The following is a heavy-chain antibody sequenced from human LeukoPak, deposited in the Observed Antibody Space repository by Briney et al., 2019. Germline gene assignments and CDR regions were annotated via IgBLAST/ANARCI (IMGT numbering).Heavy chain of an antibody. CDR3: ARGGVVPATIPWFDP. J-gene: IGHJ5*02. D-gene: IGHD2-2*02. Sequence: SVKVSCKASGGTFSSYAISWVRQAPGQGLEWMGGIIPIFGTANYAQKFQGRVTITADESTSTAYMELSSLRSEDTAVYYCARGGVVPATIPWFDPWGQGTLVTVSS. CDR2: IIPIFGTA. V-gene: IGHV1-69*13. CDR1: GGTFSSYA.